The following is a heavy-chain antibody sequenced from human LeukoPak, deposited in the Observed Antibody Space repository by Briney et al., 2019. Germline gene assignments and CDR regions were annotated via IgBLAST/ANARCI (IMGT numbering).Heavy chain of an antibody. CDR2: IWYDGSNK. D-gene: IGHD3-3*01. J-gene: IGHJ4*02. Sequence: GGSLRLSCAASGFTFSSYGMHWVRQAPGKGLEWVAVIWYDGSNKYYAVSVKGRFTISRDNSKNTLYLQMNSLRAEDTAVYYCAKDNYDFWSGLGYFDYWGQGTLVTVSS. CDR3: AKDNYDFWSGLGYFDY. CDR1: GFTFSSYG. V-gene: IGHV3-33*06.